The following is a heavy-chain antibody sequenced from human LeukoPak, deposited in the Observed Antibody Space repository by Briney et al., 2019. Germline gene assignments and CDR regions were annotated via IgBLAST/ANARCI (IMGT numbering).Heavy chain of an antibody. CDR2: ISWNSGSI. Sequence: PGGSLRLSCAASGFTFSSYWMHWVRQAPGKGLEWVSGISWNSGSIGYADSVKGRFTISRDNAKNSLYLQMNSLRAEDTALYYCAKARSGSYFDGMDVWGQGTTVTVSS. V-gene: IGHV3-9*01. CDR3: AKARSGSYFDGMDV. CDR1: GFTFSSYW. D-gene: IGHD1-26*01. J-gene: IGHJ6*02.